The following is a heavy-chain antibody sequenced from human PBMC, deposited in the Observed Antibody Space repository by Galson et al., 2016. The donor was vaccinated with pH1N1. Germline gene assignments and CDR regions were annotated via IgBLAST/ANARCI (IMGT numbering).Heavy chain of an antibody. Sequence: SVKVSCKVSEGTFTSSTITWVRHAPGQGLEWVGDIIPIFGTTTYALKFQGRVTLTAYGSLHTAFMELSGLTSQDTAVYYCARTPTSVVTVYSPFDVWGQGTTVTVSS. CDR2: IIPIFGTT. CDR1: EGTFTSST. D-gene: IGHD4-23*01. J-gene: IGHJ6*02. V-gene: IGHV1-69*13. CDR3: ARTPTSVVTVYSPFDV.